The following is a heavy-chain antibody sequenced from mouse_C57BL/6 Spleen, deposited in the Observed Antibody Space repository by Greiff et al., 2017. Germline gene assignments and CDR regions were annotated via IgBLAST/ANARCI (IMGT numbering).Heavy chain of an antibody. J-gene: IGHJ4*01. Sequence: QVQLQQSGPELVKPGASVKISCKASGYAFSSSWMNWVKQRPGKGLEWIGRIYPGDGATNYNGKFKGKATLTADKSSSTASIQLSSLTSEDSAVSFCAHSGIDAMDYWRQGPSVTVSS. CDR2: IYPGDGAT. CDR1: GYAFSSSW. CDR3: AHSGIDAMDY. D-gene: IGHD1-1*01. V-gene: IGHV1-82*01.